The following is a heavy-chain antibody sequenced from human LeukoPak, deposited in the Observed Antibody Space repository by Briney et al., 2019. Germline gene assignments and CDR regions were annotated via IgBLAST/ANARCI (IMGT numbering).Heavy chain of an antibody. D-gene: IGHD2-2*03. CDR1: GFTFSSYS. CDR3: ARVGIVVPIDY. CDR2: ISSSTSYI. J-gene: IGHJ4*02. Sequence: GGSLRLSCAASGFTFSSYSMNWVRQAPGKGLEWVSSISSSTSYIYYADSVKGRFTISRDNAKNSLYLQMNSLRAEDTAVYYCARVGIVVPIDYWGQGTLVTVSS. V-gene: IGHV3-21*01.